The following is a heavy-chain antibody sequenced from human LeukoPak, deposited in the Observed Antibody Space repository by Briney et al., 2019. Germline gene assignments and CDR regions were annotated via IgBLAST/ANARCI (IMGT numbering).Heavy chain of an antibody. CDR2: ISGSGGSK. V-gene: IGHV3-23*01. CDR3: AKLTSASGAYGVDV. J-gene: IGHJ6*02. CDR1: GFTFSSYA. D-gene: IGHD3-10*01. Sequence: GGSLRLSCAASGFTFSSYAMNWVRQAPGKGLEWASTISGSGGSKHYADSVEGRFTISRDNSKNTVYLQMNSLRAEDTAIYYCAKLTSASGAYGVDVWGQGTTVTVSS.